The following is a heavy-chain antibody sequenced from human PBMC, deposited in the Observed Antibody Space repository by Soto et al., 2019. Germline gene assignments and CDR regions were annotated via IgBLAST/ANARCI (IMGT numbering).Heavy chain of an antibody. V-gene: IGHV3-48*03. CDR2: IGTSGKTI. J-gene: IGHJ6*02. Sequence: SGGSLRLSCAVSGFTFSSYEMNWVRQAPGKGLEWASYIGTSGKTIYYADSVRGRFTISRDNAKNSLYLQMNSLRAEDTAVYFCARDPAIYSGKFDYGLDVWGRGTTVTVSS. CDR3: ARDPAIYSGKFDYGLDV. D-gene: IGHD4-4*01. CDR1: GFTFSSYE.